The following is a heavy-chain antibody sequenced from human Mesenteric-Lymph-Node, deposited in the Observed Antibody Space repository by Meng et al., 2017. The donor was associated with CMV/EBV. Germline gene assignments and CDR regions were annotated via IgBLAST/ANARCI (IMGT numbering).Heavy chain of an antibody. CDR3: ARHKAGFF. Sequence: SETLSLTCTVSGGSISSSSYYWGWIRQPPGKGLEWIGCVYYSGSVYYNPSLKSRVTVSADTSKSQFFLKLDSVTAADTAVYYCARHKAGFFWGQGVLVTVSS. D-gene: IGHD6-13*01. J-gene: IGHJ4*02. CDR1: GGSISSSSYY. CDR2: VYYSGSV. V-gene: IGHV4-39*01.